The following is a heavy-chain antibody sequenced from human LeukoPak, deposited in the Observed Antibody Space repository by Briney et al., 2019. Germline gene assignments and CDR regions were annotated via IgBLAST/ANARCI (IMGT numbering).Heavy chain of an antibody. CDR3: SYSLNY. CDR1: GFTFSRSW. CDR2: IKEDGSET. D-gene: IGHD2-21*01. J-gene: IGHJ4*02. Sequence: GGSLRLSCAASGFTFSRSWMDWVRQAPGKGLEWVANIKEDGSETHYVDSAKGRFTISRDNAKNTLFLQVDSLGVEDTAIYYCSYSLNYWGQETLVTVSS. V-gene: IGHV3-7*01.